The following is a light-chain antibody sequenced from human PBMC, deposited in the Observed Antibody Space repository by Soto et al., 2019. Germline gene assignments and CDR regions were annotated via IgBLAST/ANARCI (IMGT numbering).Light chain of an antibody. V-gene: IGKV1-39*01. J-gene: IGKJ2*01. Sequence: DIPMTQSPSSLSASVGDRVTITCRASQSISSYLNWYQQKPGKAPKLLIYDASNRATGIPARFSGSGSGTDFTLTISSLEPEDFAVYYCLERSSWPPNYTFGQGTRLEIK. CDR1: QSISSY. CDR2: DAS. CDR3: LERSSWPPNYT.